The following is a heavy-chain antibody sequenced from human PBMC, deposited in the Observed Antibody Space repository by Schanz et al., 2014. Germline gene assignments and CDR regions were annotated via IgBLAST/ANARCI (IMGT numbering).Heavy chain of an antibody. CDR2: IDGKSTTV. V-gene: IGHV3-48*04. D-gene: IGHD3-10*01. CDR3: ARANYRRKINFDY. CDR1: GFDFNSYS. Sequence: EVRLVESRGGLVQPGGSLRLSCEASGFDFNSYSMNWVRQAPGKGLEWLSYIDGKSTTVYYADSVKGRFTISRDNAKNSLYLQMNSLRAEDTAVYYCARANYRRKINFDYWGRGTLVTVSS. J-gene: IGHJ4*02.